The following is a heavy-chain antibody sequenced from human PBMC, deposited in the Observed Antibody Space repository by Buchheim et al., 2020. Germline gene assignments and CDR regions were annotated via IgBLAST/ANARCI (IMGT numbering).Heavy chain of an antibody. CDR2: IYPDPSDT. V-gene: IGHV5-51*01. J-gene: IGHJ4*02. D-gene: IGHD2/OR15-2a*01. CDR3: ATCRNFYKCFNFDF. Sequence: EVQLVQSGAEVIQPGQSLKISCKASGYSFVDYWIGWVRLMPGKGLEWMGIIYPDPSDTRYSPSFQGHGTIPGDQHDNPVLPQWSSLRASDTAMYYCATCRNFYKCFNFDFWGQGTL. CDR1: GYSFVDYW.